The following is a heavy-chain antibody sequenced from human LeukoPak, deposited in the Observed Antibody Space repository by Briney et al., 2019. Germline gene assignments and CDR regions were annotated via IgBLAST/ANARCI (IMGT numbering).Heavy chain of an antibody. CDR2: ISAYNGNT. D-gene: IGHD3-22*01. Sequence: ASVKVSCKASGYTFTSYGISWVRQAPGQGLEWMGWISAYNGNTNYAQKLQGRVTMTTDTSTSTAYMELRSLRADDTAVYYCASAAMIVVVPKLSELGDPHCFDYWRHRSLLTVSS. J-gene: IGHJ4*01. CDR3: ASAAMIVVVPKLSELGDPHCFDY. V-gene: IGHV1-18*01. CDR1: GYTFTSYG.